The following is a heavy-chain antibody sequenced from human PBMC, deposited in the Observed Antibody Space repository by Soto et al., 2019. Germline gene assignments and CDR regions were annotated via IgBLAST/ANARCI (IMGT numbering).Heavy chain of an antibody. J-gene: IGHJ3*02. CDR1: GNSLTNYW. V-gene: IGHV5-51*01. D-gene: IGHD3-9*01. Sequence: GESLKISCKGSGNSLTNYWIAWVSQMPGKGLQWMGMIYPGDSETQYSPSFQGQVTISADKSVDTAYLQWSSLKASDTAMYYCARQGYYNYDPFDIWGQGTLVTVSS. CDR2: IYPGDSET. CDR3: ARQGYYNYDPFDI.